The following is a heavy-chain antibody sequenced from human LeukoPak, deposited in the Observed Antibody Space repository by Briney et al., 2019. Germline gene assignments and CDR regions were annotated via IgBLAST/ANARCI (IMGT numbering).Heavy chain of an antibody. J-gene: IGHJ4*02. CDR1: GGSFSGYY. Sequence: SETLSLTCAVYGGSFSGYYWSWIRQPPGKGLEWIGYIYYSGSTKYNPSLKSRVTISVDTSKNQFSLKLSSVAAADTAVYYCARHIDTGYSYGPVDYWGQGTLVTVSS. V-gene: IGHV4-59*08. D-gene: IGHD5-18*01. CDR2: IYYSGST. CDR3: ARHIDTGYSYGPVDY.